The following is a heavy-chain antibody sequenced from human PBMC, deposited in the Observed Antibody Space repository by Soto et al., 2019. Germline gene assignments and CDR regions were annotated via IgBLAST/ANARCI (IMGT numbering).Heavy chain of an antibody. CDR3: AKGQRITIFGVVIISVFDY. CDR1: GFTFSSYG. CDR2: ICGGGGST. V-gene: IGHV3-23*01. Sequence: GGSLRLSCAASGFTFSSYGMHWVRQAPGKGLEWVSAICGGGGSTYYADSVKGRFTISRDNSKNTLYLQMNSLRAEDTAVYYCAKGQRITIFGVVIISVFDYWGQGTLVTVSS. J-gene: IGHJ4*02. D-gene: IGHD3-3*01.